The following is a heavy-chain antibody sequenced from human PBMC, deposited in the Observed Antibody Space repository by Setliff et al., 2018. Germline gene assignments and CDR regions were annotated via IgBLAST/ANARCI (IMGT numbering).Heavy chain of an antibody. CDR1: GFPFSTYW. J-gene: IGHJ4*02. CDR3: AKVKKPLIRGSGFDY. Sequence: PGGSLRLSCAASGFPFSTYWLNWVRQAPGKGLEWVANIKQDGSEKYYVDSVKGRFTISRDNSENTLFLQMTSLRPEDTGIYYCAKVKKPLIRGSGFDYWGRGTLVTVSS. CDR2: IKQDGSEK. D-gene: IGHD3-10*01. V-gene: IGHV3-7*01.